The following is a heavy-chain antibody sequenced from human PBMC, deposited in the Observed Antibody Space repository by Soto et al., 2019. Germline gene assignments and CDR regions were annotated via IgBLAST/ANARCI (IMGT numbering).Heavy chain of an antibody. CDR3: ARYLRPAAAFDI. CDR2: IHWDDDK. D-gene: IGHD1-26*01. Sequence: QVTLRESGPTLVKPTQTLTLTCTFSGFSLITSGVGVGWLRLPPGKALEWLAVIHWDDDKRYSPSLKTRLTITKDTSNNEVVLTMTNIDPVDTATYYCARYLRPAAAFDIWGQGTMATVSS. V-gene: IGHV2-5*02. J-gene: IGHJ3*02. CDR1: GFSLITSGVG.